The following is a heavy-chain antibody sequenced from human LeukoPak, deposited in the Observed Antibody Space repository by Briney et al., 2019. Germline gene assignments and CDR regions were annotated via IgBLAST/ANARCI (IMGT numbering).Heavy chain of an antibody. CDR3: ATDRKVGTWDPRFNY. CDR2: IRQDDSEK. CDR1: GFTFSDYW. V-gene: IGHV3-7*01. Sequence: GGSLRLSCSASGFTFSDYWMMWVRQAPGKGLEWVGNIRQDDSEKNYVDSVRGRFTISRDNAKFSLYLQMNSLRAEDTAIYYCATDRKVGTWDPRFNYWGQGTLVTVSS. J-gene: IGHJ4*02. D-gene: IGHD4-23*01.